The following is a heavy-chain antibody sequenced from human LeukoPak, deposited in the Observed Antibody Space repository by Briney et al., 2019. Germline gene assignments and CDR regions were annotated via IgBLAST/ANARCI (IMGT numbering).Heavy chain of an antibody. Sequence: SQTLSLTCAISGDSVSNNNGAWNWIRQSPSRGLEWLGRTYYRSQWHNDYARSVMSRISVDPDPSKNQFSLHLSSVPPDDTAVYYCAGGYAFDVWGQGTMVTVSS. V-gene: IGHV6-1*01. CDR3: AGGYAFDV. CDR1: GDSVSNNNGA. CDR2: TYYRSQWHN. J-gene: IGHJ3*01.